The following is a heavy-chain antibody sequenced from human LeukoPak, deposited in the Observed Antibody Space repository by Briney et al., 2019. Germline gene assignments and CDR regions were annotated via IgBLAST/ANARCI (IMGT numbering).Heavy chain of an antibody. V-gene: IGHV4-38-2*02. CDR1: GYFISSDYC. D-gene: IGHD2-15*01. Sequence: NTAETLSLTYIGSGYFISSDYCWGWIRQTPGKGLEWICSISHRGSPYYNPSLQSRVTMSADTPNNQFSLRLSSVTAADTAVYYCARDGGFYYTASPNSWFDPWGQGILVTVSS. J-gene: IGHJ5*02. CDR2: ISHRGSP. CDR3: ARDGGFYYTASPNSWFDP.